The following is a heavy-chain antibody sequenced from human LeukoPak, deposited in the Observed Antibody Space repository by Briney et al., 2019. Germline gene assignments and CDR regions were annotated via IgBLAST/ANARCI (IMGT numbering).Heavy chain of an antibody. J-gene: IGHJ4*02. D-gene: IGHD5-12*01. V-gene: IGHV1-2*04. Sequence: ASVKVSCKASGYTFTGYYMHWVRQAPGQGLEWMGWINPNSGGTNYAQKFQGWVTMTRDTSIGTAYMELSRLRSDDTAVYYCARVLNSGYDLYTLGYWGQGTLVTVSS. CDR1: GYTFTGYY. CDR3: ARVLNSGYDLYTLGY. CDR2: INPNSGGT.